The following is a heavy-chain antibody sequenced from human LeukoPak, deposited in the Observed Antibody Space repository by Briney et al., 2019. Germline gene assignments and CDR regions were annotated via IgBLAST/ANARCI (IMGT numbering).Heavy chain of an antibody. D-gene: IGHD3-3*01. CDR1: GGSFSGYY. Sequence: PSETLSLTCAVYGGSFSGYYWSWIRQPPGKGLEWIGEINHSGSTNYNPSLKSRVTISVDTSKNQFSLKLSSVTAADTAVYYCARAPVWSGYYTGQKYYFDYWGQGTLVTVSS. J-gene: IGHJ4*02. CDR2: INHSGST. CDR3: ARAPVWSGYYTGQKYYFDY. V-gene: IGHV4-34*01.